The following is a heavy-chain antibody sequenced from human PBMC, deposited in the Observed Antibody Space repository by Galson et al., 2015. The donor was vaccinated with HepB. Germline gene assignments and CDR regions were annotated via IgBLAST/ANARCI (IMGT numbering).Heavy chain of an antibody. CDR2: INPSDGVT. CDR3: VRLRNGDWFYDY. V-gene: IGHV1-46*03. D-gene: IGHD3-9*01. J-gene: IGHJ4*02. Sequence: VRQAPGQGLEWMGVINPSDGVTTYAQKFQGRVTMARDTSATTVAMELSSLRSEDTAVYYCVRLRNGDWFYDYWGQGTLVTVSS.